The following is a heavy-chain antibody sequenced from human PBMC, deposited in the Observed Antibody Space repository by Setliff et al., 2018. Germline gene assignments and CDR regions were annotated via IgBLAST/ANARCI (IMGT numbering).Heavy chain of an antibody. CDR1: GYTLTNYY. J-gene: IGHJ4*02. CDR3: ARDTLALKDITLFDY. CDR2: INLNTGNI. Sequence: ASVKVSCKASGYTLTNYYMHWVRQTPDQRLEWMGRINLNTGNIFYAQEFQGRVTLTRDASISTAYMELTGLRYDDTAIYYCARDTLALKDITLFDYWGQGTLVTVSS. D-gene: IGHD5-12*01. V-gene: IGHV1-2*02.